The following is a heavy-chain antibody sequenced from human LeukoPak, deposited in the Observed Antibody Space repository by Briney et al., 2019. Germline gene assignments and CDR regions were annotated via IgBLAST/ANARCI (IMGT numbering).Heavy chain of an antibody. J-gene: IGHJ4*02. D-gene: IGHD3-10*01. CDR1: GGSVSSGAYY. CDR2: IYSSGST. V-gene: IGHV4-61*08. Sequence: SETLSLTCTVSGGSVSSGAYYWSWIRQPPGKGLEWLGYIYSSGSTNYNPSLKSRVTMSVDTSKNQFSLKFSSVTAADTAVYYCARDYVYGSGSYYNRGFDYWGQGTLVTVSS. CDR3: ARDYVYGSGSYYNRGFDY.